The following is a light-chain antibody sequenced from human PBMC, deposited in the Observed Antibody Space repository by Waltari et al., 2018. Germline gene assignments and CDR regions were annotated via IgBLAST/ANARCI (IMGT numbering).Light chain of an antibody. CDR3: QQYNNWPPWT. J-gene: IGKJ1*01. CDR1: QSVTSN. V-gene: IGKV3-15*01. Sequence: EVVMTQSPATLSVSPGERATLSCRASQSVTSNLAWYQQKPGQAPRLLIYCASTRATDIPARFSGSGSGTEFTLTISSLQSEDSAVYYCQQYNNWPPWTFGQGTKVEIK. CDR2: CAS.